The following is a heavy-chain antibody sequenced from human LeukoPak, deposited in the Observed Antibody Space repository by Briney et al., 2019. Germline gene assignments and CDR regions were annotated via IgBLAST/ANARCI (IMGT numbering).Heavy chain of an antibody. CDR3: TKDYGEA. D-gene: IGHD4-17*01. CDR1: GFTFRNFA. J-gene: IGHJ5*02. V-gene: IGHV3-23*01. CDR2: ITGTGRET. Sequence: TGGSLRLSCATSGFTFRNFAMSWIRQAPGKGLEWVSSITGTGRETYFADPVRGRSTISRDNSKNTLYLQMNSLRAEDTALYYCTKDYGEAWGQGTLVTVSS.